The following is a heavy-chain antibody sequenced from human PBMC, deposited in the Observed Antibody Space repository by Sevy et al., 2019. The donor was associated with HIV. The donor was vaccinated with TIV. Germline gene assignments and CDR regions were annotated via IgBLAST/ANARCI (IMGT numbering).Heavy chain of an antibody. CDR3: ARDPYSGNYYDYFYHMDV. Sequence: GGSLRLSCLASEFTFSNYAMNWVRQAPGKGLEWLSYISGGSSTTYYADSVKGRFTISRDNAKNSQYLQINSLRAEDTAVYYCARDPYSGNYYDYFYHMDVWGKGTTVTVSS. CDR1: EFTFSNYA. D-gene: IGHD1-26*01. V-gene: IGHV3-48*01. J-gene: IGHJ6*03. CDR2: ISGGSSTT.